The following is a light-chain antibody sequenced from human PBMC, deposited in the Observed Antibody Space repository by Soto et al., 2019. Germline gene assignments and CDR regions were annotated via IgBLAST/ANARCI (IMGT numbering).Light chain of an antibody. CDR2: AAS. J-gene: IGKJ5*01. V-gene: IGKV1-39*01. Sequence: DIQMTQSPSSLSASVGDRVTITCRASQSIATYLNWYQHKLGKAPKLLIYAASSLQTGVPSRFSGSGSGTDFTLTISSLQPEDVATYFCQQSYTIPITFGQGTRLEIK. CDR1: QSIATY. CDR3: QQSYTIPIT.